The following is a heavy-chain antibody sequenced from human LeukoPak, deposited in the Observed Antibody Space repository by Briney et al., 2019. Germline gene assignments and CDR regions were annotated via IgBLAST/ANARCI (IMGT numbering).Heavy chain of an antibody. V-gene: IGHV4-59*12. J-gene: IGHJ5*02. CDR2: IYYSGSA. CDR3: ARDRKLGYCSGGSCYSGSNWFDP. CDR1: GGSISSYY. Sequence: SETLSLTCTISGGSISSYYWSWIRQPPGKGLEWIGYIYYSGSANYNPSLKSRVTISVDTSKNQFSLKLSSVTAADTAVYYCARDRKLGYCSGGSCYSGSNWFDPWGQGTLVTVSS. D-gene: IGHD2-15*01.